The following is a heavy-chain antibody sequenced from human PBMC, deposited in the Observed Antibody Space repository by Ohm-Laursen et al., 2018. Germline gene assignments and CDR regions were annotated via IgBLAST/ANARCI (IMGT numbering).Heavy chain of an antibody. J-gene: IGHJ4*02. CDR1: GFTFSDYE. CDR2: ITKGGGYT. Sequence: GSLRLSCAASGFTFSDYEMNWVRQAPGKGLEWVSYITKGGGYTFYADSVRGRFTISRDNTRDSVYLQMNSLRAEDTALYYCASLYFGVGVYWGQGTLVAVSS. CDR3: ASLYFGVGVY. D-gene: IGHD3-10*01. V-gene: IGHV3-48*03.